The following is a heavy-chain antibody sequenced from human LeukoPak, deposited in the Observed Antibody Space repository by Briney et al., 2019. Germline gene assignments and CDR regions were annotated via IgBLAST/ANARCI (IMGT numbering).Heavy chain of an antibody. V-gene: IGHV1-18*01. CDR1: GYNFTNYG. J-gene: IGHJ4*02. CDR2: ISAYSGDT. Sequence: ASVKVSCKASGYNFTNYGISWGRQAPGQGLEWMGWISAYSGDTNYAQRLQGRLTMTTATSPTTAYLELRSLTSDDTAVYYCARAPSFGDYGGDYWGQGTLVTVSS. CDR3: ARAPSFGDYGGDY. D-gene: IGHD4-17*01.